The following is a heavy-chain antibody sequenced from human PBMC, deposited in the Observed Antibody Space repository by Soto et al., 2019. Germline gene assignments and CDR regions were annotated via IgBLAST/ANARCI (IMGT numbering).Heavy chain of an antibody. D-gene: IGHD6-19*01. CDR1: GGTFSNYA. V-gene: IGHV1-69*13. J-gene: IGHJ5*02. CDR2: IIPIFGTT. Sequence: ASVKVSCKASGGTFSNYAISWVRQAPGQGLEWMGGIIPIFGTTNYAQKFQGRVTITADESTSTAYMELSSLRSEDTAVYYCARVVTVKYSSLNWCDPWGQGTLVTVSS. CDR3: ARVVTVKYSSLNWCDP.